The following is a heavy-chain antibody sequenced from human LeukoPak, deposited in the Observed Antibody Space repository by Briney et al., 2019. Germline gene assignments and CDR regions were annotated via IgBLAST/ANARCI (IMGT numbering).Heavy chain of an antibody. Sequence: ASVKVSCKASGYTFTSYGISWVRQAPGQGLEWMGWISAYNGNTNYAQKLQGRDTMTTDTSTSTAYMELRSLRSDNPAVYYCATEGGEQQLEDWGQGTLVTVSS. CDR2: ISAYNGNT. CDR3: ATEGGEQQLED. CDR1: GYTFTSYG. V-gene: IGHV1-18*01. J-gene: IGHJ4*02. D-gene: IGHD6-13*01.